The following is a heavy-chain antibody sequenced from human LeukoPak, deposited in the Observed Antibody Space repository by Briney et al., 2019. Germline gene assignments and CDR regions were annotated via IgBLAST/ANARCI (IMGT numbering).Heavy chain of an antibody. V-gene: IGHV3-49*03. D-gene: IGHD1-26*01. CDR3: TRASYSRSYSYYYYYYMDV. Sequence: GGSLRLSCTASGFTFGDYAMSWFRQAPGKGLGWVGFIRSKAYGGTTEYAASVKGRFTISRDDSKSIAYLQMNSLKTEDTAVYYCTRASYSRSYSYYYYYYMDVWGKGTTVTVSS. CDR2: IRSKAYGGTT. J-gene: IGHJ6*03. CDR1: GFTFGDYA.